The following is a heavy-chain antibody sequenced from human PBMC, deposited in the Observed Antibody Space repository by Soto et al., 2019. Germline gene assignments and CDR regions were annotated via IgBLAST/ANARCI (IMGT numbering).Heavy chain of an antibody. J-gene: IGHJ3*02. CDR3: ARAHFDRIIVGANHDAFDI. CDR2: TYYRSKWYN. CDR1: GDSVSSNSAA. V-gene: IGHV6-1*01. Sequence: SQTLSLTCAISGDSVSSNSAAWNWIRQSPSRGLEWLGRTYYRSKWYNDYAVSVKSRITINPGTSKNQFSLQLNSVTPEDTAVYYCARAHFDRIIVGANHDAFDIWGQGTMVTVSS. D-gene: IGHD1-26*01.